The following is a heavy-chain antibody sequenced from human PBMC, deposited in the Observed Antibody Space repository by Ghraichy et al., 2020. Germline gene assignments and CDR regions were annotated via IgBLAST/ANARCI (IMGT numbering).Heavy chain of an antibody. D-gene: IGHD1-1*01. Sequence: SETLSLTCTVSGGSTSSYYWSWIRQPPGKGLEWIGYIYYSGSTNYNPSLKSRVTISVDTSKNQFSLKLSSVTAADTAVYYCARGGGALEVYYYYGMDVWGQGTTVTVSS. V-gene: IGHV4-59*01. CDR3: ARGGGALEVYYYYGMDV. CDR1: GGSTSSYY. J-gene: IGHJ6*02. CDR2: IYYSGST.